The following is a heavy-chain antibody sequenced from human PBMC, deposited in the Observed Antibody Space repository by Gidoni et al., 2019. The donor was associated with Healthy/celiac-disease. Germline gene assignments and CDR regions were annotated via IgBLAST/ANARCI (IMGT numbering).Heavy chain of an antibody. V-gene: IGHV3-21*01. CDR1: GFTFSSYS. J-gene: IGHJ4*02. CDR3: ARDRVAVAGTDY. D-gene: IGHD6-19*01. CDR2: ISSSSSYI. Sequence: EVQLVESGGGLVKPGGYLRLSCAASGFTFSSYSMNWVRQAPGKGLEWVSSISSSSSYIYYADSVKGRFTISRDNAKNSLYLQMNSLRAEDTAVYYCARDRVAVAGTDYWGQGTLVTVSS.